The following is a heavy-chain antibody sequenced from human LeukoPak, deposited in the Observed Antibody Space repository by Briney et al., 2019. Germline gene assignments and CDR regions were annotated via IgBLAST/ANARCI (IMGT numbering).Heavy chain of an antibody. V-gene: IGHV3-23*01. CDR2: ISGSGGST. J-gene: IGHJ3*02. Sequence: GGSLRLSCGVSGFTFSSHAMSWVRQAPGKGLEWVSAISGSGGSTYYADSVKGRFTISRDNSKNTLYLQMNSLRAEDTAVYYCAKLGTAMVMDDAFDIWGQGTMVTVSS. CDR3: AKLGTAMVMDDAFDI. D-gene: IGHD5-18*01. CDR1: GFTFSSHA.